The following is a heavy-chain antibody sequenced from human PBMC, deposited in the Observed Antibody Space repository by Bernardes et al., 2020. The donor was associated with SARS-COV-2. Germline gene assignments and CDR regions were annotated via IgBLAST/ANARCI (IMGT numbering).Heavy chain of an antibody. J-gene: IGHJ5*02. Sequence: SETLSLTCTVSGGSISSYYWSWIRQPPGKGLEWIGYIYYSGSTNYNPSLKSRVTISVDTSKNQFSLKLSSVTAADTAVYYCARGSTYYDFWSGYYRGGWFDPWGQGTLVTVSS. V-gene: IGHV4-59*01. CDR3: ARGSTYYDFWSGYYRGGWFDP. CDR2: IYYSGST. D-gene: IGHD3-3*01. CDR1: GGSISSYY.